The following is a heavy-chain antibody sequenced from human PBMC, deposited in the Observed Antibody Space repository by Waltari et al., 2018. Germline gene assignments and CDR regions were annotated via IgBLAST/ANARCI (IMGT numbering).Heavy chain of an antibody. D-gene: IGHD5-18*01. V-gene: IGHV4-39*01. J-gene: IGHJ4*02. CDR3: ARLDTAMVIPDY. CDR2: IYYSGST. Sequence: QLQLQESGPGLVKPSETLSLTCTVSGGSISSSSYYWCWIRQPPGKGLEGIGSIYYSGSTYYNPSLKSRVTISVDTSKNQFSLKLSSVTAADTAVYYCARLDTAMVIPDYWGQGTLVTVSS. CDR1: GGSISSSSYY.